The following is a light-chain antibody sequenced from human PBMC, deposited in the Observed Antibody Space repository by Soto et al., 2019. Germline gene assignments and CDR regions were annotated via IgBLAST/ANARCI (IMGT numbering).Light chain of an antibody. CDR3: QQYGSSPPRT. V-gene: IGKV3-20*01. CDR1: QSVSNDF. Sequence: ERVMTQSPAALSVSPGERATLSCRASQSVSNDFLAWYQQKPGQAPRLLIYGASTRATDVPDRFSGSGSGADFTLSISRLEPEDFAVYYCQQYGSSPPRTFGQGTKVDIK. J-gene: IGKJ1*01. CDR2: GAS.